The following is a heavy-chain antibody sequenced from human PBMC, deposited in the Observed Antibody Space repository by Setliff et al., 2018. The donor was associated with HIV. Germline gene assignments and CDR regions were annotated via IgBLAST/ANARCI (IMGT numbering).Heavy chain of an antibody. V-gene: IGHV4-31*03. J-gene: IGHJ4*02. CDR1: GASMRSGGYY. D-gene: IGHD6-13*01. CDR3: ARGGSWYDYFFDY. CDR2: IYYSENT. Sequence: SETLSLTCTVSGASMRSGGYYWSWIRQHPGKGLEWIGYIYYSENTYYNPSLKSRVTLSIDTSKNQFSLKLSSVTAADTALYYCARGGSWYDYFFDYWGQGTLVTVSS.